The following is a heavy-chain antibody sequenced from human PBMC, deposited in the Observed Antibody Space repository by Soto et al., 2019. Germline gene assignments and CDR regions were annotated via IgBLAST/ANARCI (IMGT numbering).Heavy chain of an antibody. J-gene: IGHJ6*02. V-gene: IGHV5-10-1*01. Sequence: PGESLKISCKGAGYSFTSYWISWVRQMPGRGLEWMGRIDPSDSYTNYSPSLQGHVTISADKSISTAYLQWSSLKASDTAMYYCATIPSNLVATVGDYYYGMDLWGQGTPVTVSS. CDR1: GYSFTSYW. D-gene: IGHD5-12*01. CDR3: ATIPSNLVATVGDYYYGMDL. CDR2: IDPSDSYT.